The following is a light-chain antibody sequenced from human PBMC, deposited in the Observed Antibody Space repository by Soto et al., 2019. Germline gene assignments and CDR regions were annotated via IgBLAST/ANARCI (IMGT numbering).Light chain of an antibody. CDR1: QSISSY. CDR2: AAS. V-gene: IGKV1-39*01. Sequence: DIQMTQSPSSLSASVGDRVTITCRESQSISSYLNWYQQKPGKAPKLLIYAASSLQSGVPSRFSGSGSGTDFTLTIISLQPEDFATYYCQQSYSTLYTFGQGTKVDIK. J-gene: IGKJ2*01. CDR3: QQSYSTLYT.